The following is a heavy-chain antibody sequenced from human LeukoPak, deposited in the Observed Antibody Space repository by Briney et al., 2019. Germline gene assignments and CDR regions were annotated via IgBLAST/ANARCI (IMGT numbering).Heavy chain of an antibody. CDR3: ARGAYSSSSWKPSSLDY. J-gene: IGHJ4*02. CDR2: IYYSGST. V-gene: IGHV4-39*07. D-gene: IGHD6-6*01. CDR1: GGSISSSSYY. Sequence: SETLSLTCTVSGGSISSSSYYWGWIRQPPGKGLEWIGSIYYSGSTYYNPSLKSRVTISVDTSKNQFSLKLSSVTAADTAVYYCARGAYSSSSWKPSSLDYWGQGTLVTVSS.